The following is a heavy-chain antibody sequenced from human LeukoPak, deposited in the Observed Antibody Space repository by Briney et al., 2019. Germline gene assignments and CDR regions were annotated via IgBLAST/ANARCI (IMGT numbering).Heavy chain of an antibody. D-gene: IGHD5-12*01. CDR2: IYYSGST. CDR1: GGSISGSSYY. V-gene: IGHV4-39*07. CDR3: ARVLLDSGYEN. J-gene: IGHJ4*02. Sequence: SETLSLTCTVSGGSISGSSYYWGWIRQPPGKGLEWIGSIYYSGSTYYDPSLKSRVTISVDTSKNQFSLKLSSVTAADTAVYYCARVLLDSGYENWGQGTLVTVSS.